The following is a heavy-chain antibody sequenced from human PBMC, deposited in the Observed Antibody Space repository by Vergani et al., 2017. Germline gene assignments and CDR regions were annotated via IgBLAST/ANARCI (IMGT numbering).Heavy chain of an antibody. Sequence: QVQLVQSGSEVRKPGASVKVSCQVSGYSLTELTIHWVRQAPGKGLEWMGGFDPEHGEVTFAHHIQGRVTMTEDRSTDTAYMELSSLRPEDTALYYCARSIGYCTSGSCRPYYFDLWGQGTLVTVSS. CDR3: ARSIGYCTSGSCRPYYFDL. V-gene: IGHV1-24*01. CDR2: FDPEHGEV. CDR1: GYSLTELT. J-gene: IGHJ4*02. D-gene: IGHD2-15*01.